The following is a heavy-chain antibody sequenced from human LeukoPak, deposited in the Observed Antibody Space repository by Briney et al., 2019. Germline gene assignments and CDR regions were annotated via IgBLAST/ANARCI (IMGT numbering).Heavy chain of an antibody. Sequence: ASVKVSCKASGYTFTGYYMHWVRQAPGQGLEWMGWINPNSGGTNYAQKFQGRVTMTRDTSISTAYMELSSLRSEDTAVYYCATSHDSSGYPEYFQHWGQGTLVTVSS. CDR2: INPNSGGT. CDR1: GYTFTGYY. D-gene: IGHD3-22*01. J-gene: IGHJ1*01. V-gene: IGHV1-2*02. CDR3: ATSHDSSGYPEYFQH.